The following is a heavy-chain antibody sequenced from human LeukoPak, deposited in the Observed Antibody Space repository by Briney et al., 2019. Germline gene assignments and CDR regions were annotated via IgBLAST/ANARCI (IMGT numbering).Heavy chain of an antibody. J-gene: IGHJ4*02. CDR2: IDRDGSRI. CDR1: GFTFSSYW. V-gene: IGHV3-74*01. Sequence: GGSLRLSCAVSGFTFSSYWMHWVRQAPGKGLVWVSRIDRDGSRINYADSVKGRFTIPRDNGKNTLFLQMNSLRAEDAAVYYCVRGNDYGGPHYWGQGTLVTVSS. D-gene: IGHD4-23*01. CDR3: VRGNDYGGPHY.